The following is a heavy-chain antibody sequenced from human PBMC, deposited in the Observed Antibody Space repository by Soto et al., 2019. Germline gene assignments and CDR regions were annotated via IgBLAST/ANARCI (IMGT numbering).Heavy chain of an antibody. Sequence: GSLRLSCTASGFTFGDYAMSWFRQAPGKGLEWVGFIRSKAYGGTTHYAASVKGRFTISSDDSKSIAYLQMNSLKTEDTAVYYCSTNYFDSSGYDNWFDPWGQGTLVTVSS. CDR1: GFTFGDYA. V-gene: IGHV3-49*03. D-gene: IGHD3-22*01. CDR2: IRSKAYGGTT. J-gene: IGHJ5*02. CDR3: STNYFDSSGYDNWFDP.